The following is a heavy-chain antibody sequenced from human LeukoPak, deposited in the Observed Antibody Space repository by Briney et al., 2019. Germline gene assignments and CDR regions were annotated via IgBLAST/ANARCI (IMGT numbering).Heavy chain of an antibody. CDR2: INPNSGGT. J-gene: IGHJ4*02. CDR3: ARDRGTYYYDSSGYYDY. CDR1: GYTFTGYY. V-gene: IGHV1-2*02. D-gene: IGHD3-22*01. Sequence: ASVRVSCKASGYTFTGYYMHWVRQAPGQGLDWMGWINPNSGGTNYAQKFQGRVTMTRDTSISTAYMELSRLRSDDTAVYYCARDRGTYYYDSSGYYDYWGQGTLVTVSS.